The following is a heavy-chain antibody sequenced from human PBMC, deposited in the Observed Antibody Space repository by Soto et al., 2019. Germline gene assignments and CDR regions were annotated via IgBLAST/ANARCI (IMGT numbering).Heavy chain of an antibody. D-gene: IGHD2-15*01. CDR1: GFTFGDYA. CDR2: IRSKAYGGTT. Sequence: GGSLRLSCTASGFTFGDYAMSWFRQAPGKGLEWVGFIRSKAYGGTTEYAASVKGRFTISRDDSKSIAYLQMNSLKTEDTAVYYCTRDRKVGYCSGGSCYIGAEYFQHWGQGTLVTVSS. V-gene: IGHV3-49*03. CDR3: TRDRKVGYCSGGSCYIGAEYFQH. J-gene: IGHJ1*01.